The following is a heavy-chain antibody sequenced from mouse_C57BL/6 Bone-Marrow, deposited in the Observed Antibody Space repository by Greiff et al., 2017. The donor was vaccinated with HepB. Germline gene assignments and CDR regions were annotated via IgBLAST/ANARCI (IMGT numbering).Heavy chain of an antibody. CDR2: IDPENGDT. J-gene: IGHJ1*03. Sequence: EVQRVESGAELVRPGASVKLSCTASGFNIKDDYMHWVKQRPEQGLEWIGWIDPENGDTEYASKFQGKATITADTSSNTAYLQLSSLTSEDTAVYYCTTEVTRYFDVGGTGTTVTVSS. CDR3: TTEVTRYFDV. CDR1: GFNIKDDY. V-gene: IGHV14-4*01. D-gene: IGHD2-5*01.